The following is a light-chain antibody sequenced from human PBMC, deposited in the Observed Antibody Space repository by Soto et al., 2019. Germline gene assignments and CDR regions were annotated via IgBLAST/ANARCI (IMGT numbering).Light chain of an antibody. CDR2: DAS. CDR3: QQRSNWPALT. J-gene: IGKJ4*01. CDR1: QSVSSY. Sequence: EIVLTQSPATLSLSPGERATLSCRASQSVSSYLAWYQQKPGQAPRLLIYDASNRATGIPARFSGSGSGTDFTLTISSLELEDFAVYYCQQRSNWPALTFGGGTKVDIK. V-gene: IGKV3-11*01.